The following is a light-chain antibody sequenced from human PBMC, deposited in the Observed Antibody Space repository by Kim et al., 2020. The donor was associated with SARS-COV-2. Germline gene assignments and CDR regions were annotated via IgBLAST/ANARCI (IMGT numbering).Light chain of an antibody. CDR2: AAS. CDR1: QSITSY. Sequence: ENQMTQSPSSLSASVGDRVTITCRASQSITSYLNWYQQKPGKAPKLLIYAASTLQSGVPSRFSGGGSGTDFTLTISSLQPEDFATYYCQQSYTTPYTFGQGTKLEIK. J-gene: IGKJ2*01. CDR3: QQSYTTPYT. V-gene: IGKV1-39*01.